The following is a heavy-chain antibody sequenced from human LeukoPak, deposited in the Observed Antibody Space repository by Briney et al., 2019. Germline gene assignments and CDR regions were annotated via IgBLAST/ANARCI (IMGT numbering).Heavy chain of an antibody. V-gene: IGHV3-23*01. CDR1: GFPFSSFA. CDR2: VSGSAGRT. CDR3: AKNRGHCVDGVCHNYYYMDV. Sequence: PGGSLRLACSASGFPFSSFAMTSVRQAPGKGLGWVSTVSGSAGRTDYADSVKGRFTISRDNLKNTLYLQMNGLRAEDTAVYYCAKNRGHCVDGVCHNYYYMDVWGRGTTVTVSS. J-gene: IGHJ6*03. D-gene: IGHD2-8*02.